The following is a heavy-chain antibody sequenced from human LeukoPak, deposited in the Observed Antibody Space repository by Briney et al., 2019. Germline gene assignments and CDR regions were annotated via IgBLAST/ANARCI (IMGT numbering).Heavy chain of an antibody. J-gene: IGHJ4*02. Sequence: GGSLRLSCAASGFTFSRYWMSWVRQAPGKGLEWVANIKEDGSDKYYVDSVKGRFTISRDNSKNSLYLQMNSLRAEDTAVYYCARGPQPHGEYFDYWGQGTLVTVSS. CDR3: ARGPQPHGEYFDY. CDR2: IKEDGSDK. CDR1: GFTFSRYW. V-gene: IGHV3-7*01. D-gene: IGHD3-10*01.